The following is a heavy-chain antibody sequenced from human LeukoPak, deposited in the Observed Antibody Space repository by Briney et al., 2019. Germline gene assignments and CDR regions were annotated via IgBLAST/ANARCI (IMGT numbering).Heavy chain of an antibody. D-gene: IGHD2-21*02. Sequence: GGSLRLSCAASGFAFSTHWMHWVRQAPGKGLVWVSRIDSDGTRTTYADSVKGRFTISRDNAKNTLYLQMNSLRAEDTAVYYCAGSPNCGGDCSWGQGTLVTVSS. CDR3: AGSPNCGGDCS. CDR2: IDSDGTRT. CDR1: GFAFSTHW. J-gene: IGHJ5*02. V-gene: IGHV3-74*01.